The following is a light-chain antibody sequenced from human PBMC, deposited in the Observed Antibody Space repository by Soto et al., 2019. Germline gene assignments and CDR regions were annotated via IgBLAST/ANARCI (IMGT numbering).Light chain of an antibody. J-gene: IGLJ2*01. CDR1: SSNIGSNY. Sequence: QSVLTQPPSASGTPGQRVTISCSGSSSNIGSNYVYWYQQLPGTAPKLLIYRNNQRPSGVPDRFSGSKSGTSASLAISGLRSEDEGDYYCAAWDDSLSGHVVFGGGTKVTVL. CDR3: AAWDDSLSGHVV. V-gene: IGLV1-47*01. CDR2: RNN.